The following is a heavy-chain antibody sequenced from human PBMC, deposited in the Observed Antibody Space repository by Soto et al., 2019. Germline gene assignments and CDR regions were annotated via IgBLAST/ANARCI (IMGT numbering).Heavy chain of an antibody. CDR3: ARSRHSEWELLRFDY. D-gene: IGHD1-26*01. V-gene: IGHV1-18*01. CDR2: ISAYNGNT. Sequence: QVQLVQSGAEVKKPGASVKVSCKASGYTFTSYGISWVRQAPGQGLEWMGWISAYNGNTNYAQKLQGRVTMTTDTSTSTAYMELRSMRSDDTAVYYCARSRHSEWELLRFDYWGQGTLVTVSS. CDR1: GYTFTSYG. J-gene: IGHJ4*02.